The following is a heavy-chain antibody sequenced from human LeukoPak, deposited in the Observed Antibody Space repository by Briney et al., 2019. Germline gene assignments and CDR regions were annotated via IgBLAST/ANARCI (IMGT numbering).Heavy chain of an antibody. Sequence: GGSLRLSCAASGFTFSSYWMSWVRQAPGKGLEWVANIKQDGSEKYYVDSVKGRFTISRDNAKNSLYLQMNSLRADDTAVYYCARDKIVGATRFDYWGQGTLVTVSS. J-gene: IGHJ4*02. CDR3: ARDKIVGATRFDY. D-gene: IGHD1-26*01. CDR2: IKQDGSEK. CDR1: GFTFSSYW. V-gene: IGHV3-7*01.